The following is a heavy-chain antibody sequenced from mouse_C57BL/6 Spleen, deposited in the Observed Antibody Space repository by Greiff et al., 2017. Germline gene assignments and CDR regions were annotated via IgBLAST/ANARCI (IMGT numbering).Heavy chain of an antibody. D-gene: IGHD1-1*01. Sequence: VQLKESGGGLVQPGGSLKLSCAASGFTFSDYGMAWVRQAPRKGPEWVALISNLAYSIYYADTVTGRFTISRENAKNTLYLEMSSLRSEDTAMYYCARQGYYDRGYYFDYWGQGTTLTVSS. CDR2: ISNLAYSI. J-gene: IGHJ2*01. CDR3: ARQGYYDRGYYFDY. CDR1: GFTFSDYG. V-gene: IGHV5-15*01.